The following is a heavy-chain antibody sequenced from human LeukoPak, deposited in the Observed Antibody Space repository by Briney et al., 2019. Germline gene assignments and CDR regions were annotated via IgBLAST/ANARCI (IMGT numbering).Heavy chain of an antibody. V-gene: IGHV4-39*01. CDR1: CGSISSSGYY. CDR2: IYYSGTT. D-gene: IGHD2-2*02. Sequence: SETLSRTCTVSCGSISSSGYYWGWIRQPPGKGLEWIGSIYYSGTTYYSLSLRSRVTVSVDTSKNQFSLKLNSVTAADTAVYYCARQPTGDCSSTSCYTDYWGQGTLVTVS. J-gene: IGHJ4*02. CDR3: ARQPTGDCSSTSCYTDY.